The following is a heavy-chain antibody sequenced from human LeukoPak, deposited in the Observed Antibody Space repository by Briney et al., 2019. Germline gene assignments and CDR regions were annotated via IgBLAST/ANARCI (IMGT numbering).Heavy chain of an antibody. CDR2: IHTTGRT. J-gene: IGHJ4*02. V-gene: IGHV4-4*07. CDR3: ARRNGVATIVRY. CDR1: GGSISSYY. Sequence: SETLSLTCTVSGGSISSYYWSWIRLPAGKGLEWIGRIHTTGRTKYNPSLKSRVTISVDTSKNQFSLKLNSVTAADTAVYYCARRNGVATIVRYWGQGTLVTVSS. D-gene: IGHD5-12*01.